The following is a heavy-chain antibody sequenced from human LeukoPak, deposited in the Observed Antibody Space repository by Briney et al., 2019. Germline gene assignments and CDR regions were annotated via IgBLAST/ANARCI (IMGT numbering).Heavy chain of an antibody. J-gene: IGHJ4*02. V-gene: IGHV3-48*01. D-gene: IGHD6-19*01. CDR2: ISPSSSTI. CDR3: AREHTPFGSGCTAAY. CDR1: GFTFSSYG. Sequence: GGSLRLSCAASGFTFSSYGMNWVRQAPGKGLEWVSYISPSSSTIYYADSGKGRFTISRDNAKNSLYLQMNSLRAEDTAVYYCAREHTPFGSGCTAAYWGQGTLVTVSS.